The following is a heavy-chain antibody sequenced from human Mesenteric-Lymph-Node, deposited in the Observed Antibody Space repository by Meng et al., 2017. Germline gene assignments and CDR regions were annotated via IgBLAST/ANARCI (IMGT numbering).Heavy chain of an antibody. D-gene: IGHD3-22*01. V-gene: IGHV4-59*08. Sequence: SETLSLTCTVSGGSISSYYWSWIRQPPGKGLEWIGYIYYSGSTNYNSSLKSRVTISVDTSKNQFSLKLGSVTAADTAVYYCARGKGSVMTPHFDYWGQGRLVTVSS. J-gene: IGHJ4*02. CDR3: ARGKGSVMTPHFDY. CDR1: GGSISSYY. CDR2: IYYSGST.